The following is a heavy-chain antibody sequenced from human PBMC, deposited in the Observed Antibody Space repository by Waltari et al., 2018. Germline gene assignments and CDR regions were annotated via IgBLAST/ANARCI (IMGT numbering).Heavy chain of an antibody. V-gene: IGHV1-2*02. CDR2: NNPNSGGT. CDR1: GYTFTGYY. D-gene: IGHD6-13*01. CDR3: ARVFRAAAGYYYYYMDV. Sequence: QVQLVQSGAEVKKPGASVKVSCKASGYTFTGYYMHWVRQAPGQGLEWMGWNNPNSGGTNYAQKFQGRVTMTRDTSISTAYMELSRLRSDDTAVYYCARVFRAAAGYYYYYMDVWGKGTTVTVSS. J-gene: IGHJ6*03.